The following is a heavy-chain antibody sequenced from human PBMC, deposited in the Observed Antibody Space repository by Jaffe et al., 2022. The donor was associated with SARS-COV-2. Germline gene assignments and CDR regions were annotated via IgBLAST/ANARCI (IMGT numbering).Heavy chain of an antibody. Sequence: QVQLQESGPGLVKPSETLSLTCTVSGGSISSYYWSWIRQPPGKGLEWIGYIYYSGSTNYNPSLKSRVTISVDTSKNQFSLKLSSVTAADTAVYYCARLGLVGATGPGAFDIWGQGTMVTVSS. D-gene: IGHD1-26*01. CDR3: ARLGLVGATGPGAFDI. CDR2: IYYSGST. J-gene: IGHJ3*02. CDR1: GGSISSYY. V-gene: IGHV4-59*08.